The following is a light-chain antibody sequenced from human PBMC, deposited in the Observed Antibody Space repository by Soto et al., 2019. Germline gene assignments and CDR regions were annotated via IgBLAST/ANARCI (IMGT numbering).Light chain of an antibody. CDR2: DAS. Sequence: DIQMTQSPSSLSASVVDRVTITFQASQDINKNLIWYQQKPGKAPKLLIYDASDLETGVPSRFSGSGSGTGFTFTISSLQPEDFATYYCQQYESLPLTFGQGTDWRL. CDR1: QDINKN. CDR3: QQYESLPLT. J-gene: IGKJ5*01. V-gene: IGKV1-33*01.